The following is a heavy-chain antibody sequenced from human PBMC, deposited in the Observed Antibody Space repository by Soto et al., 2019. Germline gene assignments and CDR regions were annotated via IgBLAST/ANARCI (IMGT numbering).Heavy chain of an antibody. Sequence: SETLSLTCAVYGGSFSGYYWIWIRQPPGKGLEWIGEINHSGSTNYNPSLKSRVTISVDTSKNQFSLKLSSVTAADTAVYYCAREYCSGGSCYVAYWVQGTLVTVSS. CDR1: GGSFSGYY. CDR3: AREYCSGGSCYVAY. V-gene: IGHV4-34*01. CDR2: INHSGST. D-gene: IGHD2-15*01. J-gene: IGHJ4*02.